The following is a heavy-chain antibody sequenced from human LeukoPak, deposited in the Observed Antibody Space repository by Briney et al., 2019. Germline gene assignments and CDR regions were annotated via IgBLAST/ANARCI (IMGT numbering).Heavy chain of an antibody. V-gene: IGHV3-33*01. CDR2: IWYDGSNE. CDR1: GFTFRTYG. J-gene: IGHJ4*02. D-gene: IGHD5-24*01. Sequence: PGRSLRLSCRATGFTFRTYGMVWVRQAPGKGLEWVAVIWYDGSNENYADSVKGRFTISRDNSKSTLFLQMNSLRAGDTAVYYCARNAYNYGGFDYWGLGTLVTVSS. CDR3: ARNAYNYGGFDY.